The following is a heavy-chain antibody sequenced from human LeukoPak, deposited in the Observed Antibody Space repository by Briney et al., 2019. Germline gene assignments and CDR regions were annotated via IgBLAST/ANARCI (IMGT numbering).Heavy chain of an antibody. V-gene: IGHV3-23*01. Sequence: GGSLRLSCAASGFTFSRYAMTWVRQAPGKGLEWVSAISGSGGSTYYADSVKGRFTISRDNSKNTLYLQMNSLRAEDTAVYYCAKALGYCSSTSCYTLSPPYYYYGMDVWGQGTTVTVSS. J-gene: IGHJ6*02. CDR3: AKALGYCSSTSCYTLSPPYYYYGMDV. D-gene: IGHD2-2*02. CDR2: ISGSGGST. CDR1: GFTFSRYA.